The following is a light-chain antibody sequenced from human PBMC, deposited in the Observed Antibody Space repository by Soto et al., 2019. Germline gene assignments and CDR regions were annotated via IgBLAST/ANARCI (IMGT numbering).Light chain of an antibody. CDR2: GAS. CDR3: QQYGSSPTWT. V-gene: IGKV3-20*01. Sequence: EVVMTQSPATLSLSPGERGTLSCRASESVTNYLAWYQQKPGQAPRLLIYGASTRASGIPDRFSGSGSGTDFTLTISRLEPEDSAVYYCQQYGSSPTWTFGQGTKVDIK. CDR1: ESVTNY. J-gene: IGKJ1*01.